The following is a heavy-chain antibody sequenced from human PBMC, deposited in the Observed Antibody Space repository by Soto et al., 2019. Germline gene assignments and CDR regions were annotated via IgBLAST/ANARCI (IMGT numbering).Heavy chain of an antibody. CDR2: IYYSGST. Sequence: PSETLSLTCSVSGGSISSSSYFWGWIRQPPGKGLEWIGSIYYSGSTYYNPSLKSRVTVSVDTSKNQFSLKLSSVTAADTAVYYCATLTMVRGALWYYYGMDVWGQGTTVTVSS. J-gene: IGHJ6*02. D-gene: IGHD3-10*01. CDR1: GGSISSSSYF. V-gene: IGHV4-39*07. CDR3: ATLTMVRGALWYYYGMDV.